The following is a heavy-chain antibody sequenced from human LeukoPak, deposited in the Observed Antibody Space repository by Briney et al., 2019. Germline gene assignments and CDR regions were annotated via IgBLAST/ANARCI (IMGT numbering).Heavy chain of an antibody. J-gene: IGHJ6*03. CDR1: GFTFTSSA. Sequence: SVKVSCKASGFTFTSSAVQWVRQARGQRLEWIGWIVVGSGNTNYAQKFQERVTITRDMSTSTAYMELSSLRSEDTAVYYCARRYYDFWSGYPVNYYYYMDVWGKGTTVTVSS. CDR3: ARRYYDFWSGYPVNYYYYMDV. CDR2: IVVGSGNT. V-gene: IGHV1-58*01. D-gene: IGHD3-3*01.